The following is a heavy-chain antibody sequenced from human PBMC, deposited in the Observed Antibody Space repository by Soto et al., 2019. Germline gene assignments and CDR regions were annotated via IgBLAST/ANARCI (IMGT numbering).Heavy chain of an antibody. D-gene: IGHD1-20*01. Sequence: PGGSLRLSCAASGFTFSSYSMNWVRQAPGKGLEWVAVISYDGSNKYYADSVKGRFTISRDNSRNTLYLQMNSLRAEDTAVYYCAKLYLVDGISATHNDSWGQGTLVTVSS. CDR3: AKLYLVDGISATHNDS. J-gene: IGHJ5*01. CDR2: ISYDGSNK. V-gene: IGHV3-30*18. CDR1: GFTFSSYS.